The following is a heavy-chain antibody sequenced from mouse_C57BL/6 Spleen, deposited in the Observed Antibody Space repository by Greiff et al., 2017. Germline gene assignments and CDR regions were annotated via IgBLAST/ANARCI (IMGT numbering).Heavy chain of an antibody. CDR1: GYTFTSYT. Sequence: QVQLQQSGAELARPGASVKMSCKASGYTFTSYTMHWVKQRPGQGLEWIGYINPSSGYTKYNQKFKDKATLTADKSSSTAYMQLSSLTSEDSAVYYCARESGLPYAMDYWGQGTSVTVSS. V-gene: IGHV1-4*01. CDR2: INPSSGYT. D-gene: IGHD2-4*01. J-gene: IGHJ4*01. CDR3: ARESGLPYAMDY.